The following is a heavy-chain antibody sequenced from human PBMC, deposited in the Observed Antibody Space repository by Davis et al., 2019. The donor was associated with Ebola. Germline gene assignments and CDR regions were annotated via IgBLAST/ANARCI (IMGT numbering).Heavy chain of an antibody. CDR2: ISAYNGNT. Sequence: ASVKVSCKASGYTFSKYGMSWVRQDPGQGLEWMGWISAYNGNTNYAQKLQGRVTMTTDTSTSTAYMELRSLRSDDTAVYYCARRFHSTAPKISYYYGMDVWGKGTMVTVSA. D-gene: IGHD2/OR15-2a*01. V-gene: IGHV1-18*04. J-gene: IGHJ6*04. CDR1: GYTFSKYG. CDR3: ARRFHSTAPKISYYYGMDV.